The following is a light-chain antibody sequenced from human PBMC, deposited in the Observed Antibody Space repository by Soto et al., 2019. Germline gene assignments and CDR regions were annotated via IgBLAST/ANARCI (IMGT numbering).Light chain of an antibody. CDR2: AAS. Sequence: DIQMTQSPSSVSASVGARVTITCRASQDISRYLAWYQLKPGKPPRLLIYAASSLQSGVPSRFSGSGSGTDFTLTISSLQPEDFATYSCQQSYNSPQTFGRGTKVEIK. V-gene: IGKV1-12*01. CDR1: QDISRY. CDR3: QQSYNSPQT. J-gene: IGKJ1*01.